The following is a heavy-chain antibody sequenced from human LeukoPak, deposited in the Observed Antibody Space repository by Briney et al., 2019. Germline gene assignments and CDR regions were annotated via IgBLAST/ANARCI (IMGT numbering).Heavy chain of an antibody. CDR1: GGSINSSGYY. J-gene: IGHJ4*02. CDR3: ARHRAGYHIDW. Sequence: SEALSLTCTVSGGSINSSGYYWGWIRQPPGKGLEWVGSHYYSGSTYYNPSLRSRVTISVDTSKNQFSLSLNSVTAADTAVYYCARHRAGYHIDWWGQGTLVTVSS. D-gene: IGHD3-9*01. CDR2: HYYSGST. V-gene: IGHV4-39*01.